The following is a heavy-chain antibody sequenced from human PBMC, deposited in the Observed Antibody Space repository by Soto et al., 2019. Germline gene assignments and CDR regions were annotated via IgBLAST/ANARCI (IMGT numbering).Heavy chain of an antibody. CDR2: IIPILGIA. D-gene: IGHD3-22*01. Sequence: QVQLVQSGAEVKKPGSSVKVSCKASGGTFSSYTIIWVRQAPGQGLEWMGRIIPILGIANYAQKFQGRVTITADKSTSTASMELSSLRSEDTAVYYCARSVYDSSGYYYVNWGQGTLVTVSS. CDR3: ARSVYDSSGYYYVN. J-gene: IGHJ4*02. CDR1: GGTFSSYT. V-gene: IGHV1-69*02.